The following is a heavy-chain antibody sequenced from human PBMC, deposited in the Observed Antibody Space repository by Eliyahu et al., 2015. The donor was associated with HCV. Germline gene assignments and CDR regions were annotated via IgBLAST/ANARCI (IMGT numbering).Heavy chain of an antibody. CDR3: AKAPYSGDYFDY. J-gene: IGHJ4*02. CDR1: GFTFSSYG. CDR2: ISYDGSNK. Sequence: QVQLVXSGGGVXQPGRSLXLXCAXXGFTFSSYGMHWVRQAPGKGLEWVAVISYDGSNKYYADSVKGRFTISRDNSKNTLYLQMNSLRAEDTAVYYCAKAPYSGDYFDYWGQGTLVTVSS. D-gene: IGHD6-19*01. V-gene: IGHV3-30*18.